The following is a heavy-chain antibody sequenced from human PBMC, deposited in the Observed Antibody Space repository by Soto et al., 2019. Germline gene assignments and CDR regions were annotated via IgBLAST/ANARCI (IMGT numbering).Heavy chain of an antibody. D-gene: IGHD6-6*01. J-gene: IGHJ2*01. CDR3: ARVEEQLVDWYFDL. Sequence: QVQLVQSGAEVKKPGASVKVSCKASGYTFTSYDINWVRQATGQGLEWMGWMNPNSGNTGYAQKFQGRVTMTRNTSVSTAYMELRSLRSEDTAVYYCARVEEQLVDWYFDLWGHGTLVTVSS. CDR1: GYTFTSYD. CDR2: MNPNSGNT. V-gene: IGHV1-8*01.